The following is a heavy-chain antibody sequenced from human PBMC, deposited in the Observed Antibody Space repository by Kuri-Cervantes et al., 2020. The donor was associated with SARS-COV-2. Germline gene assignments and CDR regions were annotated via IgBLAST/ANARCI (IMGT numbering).Heavy chain of an antibody. Sequence: GGSLRLSCKGSGYSFTSYWIGWVRQMPGKGLEWMGIIYPGDSDTRYSPSFQGQVTISADKSISTAYLQWSSLKASDTAMYYCARAIRDYYDSSAYFDYWGQGTLVTFSS. J-gene: IGHJ4*02. CDR1: GYSFTSYW. D-gene: IGHD3-22*01. CDR3: ARAIRDYYDSSAYFDY. V-gene: IGHV5-51*01. CDR2: IYPGDSDT.